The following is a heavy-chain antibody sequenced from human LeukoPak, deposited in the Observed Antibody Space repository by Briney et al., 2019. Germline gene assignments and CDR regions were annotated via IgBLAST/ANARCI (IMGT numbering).Heavy chain of an antibody. J-gene: IGHJ4*02. V-gene: IGHV5-51*01. CDR1: GYSFTSYW. CDR2: IYPGDSDT. D-gene: IGHD3-16*02. CDR3: ASPHMITFGGVIAPPEY. Sequence: GESLKISCQGSGYSFTSYWIGWVRQMPGKGLEWMGIIYPGDSDTRYSPSFQGQVTISADKSISTAYLQWSSLKASDTAMYYCASPHMITFGGVIAPPEYWGQGTLVTVSS.